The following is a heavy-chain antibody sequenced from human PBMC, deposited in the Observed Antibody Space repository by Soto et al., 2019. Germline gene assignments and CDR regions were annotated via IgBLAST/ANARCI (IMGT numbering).Heavy chain of an antibody. CDR3: ARKYSSSWPTPRRGDYYYGMDV. CDR1: DGSFSGYY. D-gene: IGHD6-13*01. CDR2: INHSRGT. J-gene: IGHJ6*02. V-gene: IGHV4-34*01. Sequence: SETLSLTCAFYDGSFSGYYLSLIRQHPCKSLELIREINHSRGTNYNPSLKSRVTISVDTSKNQFSLKLSSVTAADTAVYYCARKYSSSWPTPRRGDYYYGMDVWGQGTTVTVSS.